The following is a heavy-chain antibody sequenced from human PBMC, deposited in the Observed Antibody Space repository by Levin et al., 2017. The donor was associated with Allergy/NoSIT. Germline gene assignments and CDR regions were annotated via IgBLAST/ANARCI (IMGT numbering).Heavy chain of an antibody. V-gene: IGHV3-11*03. D-gene: IGHD7-27*01. CDR3: ARLNWGSFDY. CDR1: GLRFSDSY. Sequence: GGSLRLSCETSGLRFSDSYMIWIRQAPGKGLEWVSFISSRSGSKTYYADSVKGRFTISRDNAKNSLFLQMDSLRAEDTAVYYCARLNWGSFDYWGHGTLVTVSS. J-gene: IGHJ4*01. CDR2: ISSRSGSKT.